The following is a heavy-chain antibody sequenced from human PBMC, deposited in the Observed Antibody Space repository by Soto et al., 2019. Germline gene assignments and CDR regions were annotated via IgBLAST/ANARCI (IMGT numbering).Heavy chain of an antibody. CDR3: ARDPTGYSSGWYEWYFDY. CDR2: ISSSSSTI. D-gene: IGHD6-19*01. CDR1: GFTFSSYS. Sequence: EVQLVESGGGLVQPGGSLRLSCAASGFTFSSYSMNWVRQAPGKGLEWVSYISSSSSTIYYADSVKGRFTISRDNAKNSLYLQMNSLRAEDTAVYYCARDPTGYSSGWYEWYFDYWGQGTLVTVSS. J-gene: IGHJ4*02. V-gene: IGHV3-48*01.